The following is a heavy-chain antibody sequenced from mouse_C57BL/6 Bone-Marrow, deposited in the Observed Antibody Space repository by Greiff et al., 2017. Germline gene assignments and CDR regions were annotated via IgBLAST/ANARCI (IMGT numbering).Heavy chain of an antibody. Sequence: ESGPGLVKPSQSLSLTCSVTGYSNTSGYYWNWIRQFPGNKLEWMGYISYDGSNNYNPSLKNRISITRDTSKNQFFLKLNSVTTEDTATYYCARDRGKIYDGYHDPDGFAYWGQGTLVTVSA. CDR3: ARDRGKIYDGYHDPDGFAY. V-gene: IGHV3-6*01. D-gene: IGHD2-3*01. J-gene: IGHJ3*01. CDR2: ISYDGSN. CDR1: GYSNTSGYY.